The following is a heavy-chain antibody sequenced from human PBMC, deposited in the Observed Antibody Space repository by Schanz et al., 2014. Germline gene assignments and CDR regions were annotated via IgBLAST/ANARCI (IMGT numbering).Heavy chain of an antibody. J-gene: IGHJ5*02. CDR3: ATASSPVREAGAGSSFHL. V-gene: IGHV3-15*01. Sequence: EAHLVESGGGLVKPGGSLTLSCAASRFTVTNAWMSWVRQAPGKGLEWVGRIKSKSDGGTTDYAAPVKDRFTISRDDSQSTLYLQMNSLKIEDTAVYYCATASSPVREAGAGSSFHLWGQGTLVTVSP. CDR1: RFTVTNAW. CDR2: IKSKSDGGTT. D-gene: IGHD6-13*01.